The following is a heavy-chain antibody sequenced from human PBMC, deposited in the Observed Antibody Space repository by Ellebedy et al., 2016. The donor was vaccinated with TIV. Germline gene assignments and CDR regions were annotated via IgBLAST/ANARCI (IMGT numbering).Heavy chain of an antibody. CDR1: GYTFTSYG. J-gene: IGHJ4*02. V-gene: IGHV1-18*01. D-gene: IGHD3-22*01. Sequence: ASVKVSCXASGYTFTSYGISWVRQAPGQGLEWMGWISTYNGNTNYAQKLQGRVTMTTDTSTSTAYMELRSLRSDDTAVYYCARDPTGDSSGYRRKYFDYWGQGTLVTVSS. CDR3: ARDPTGDSSGYRRKYFDY. CDR2: ISTYNGNT.